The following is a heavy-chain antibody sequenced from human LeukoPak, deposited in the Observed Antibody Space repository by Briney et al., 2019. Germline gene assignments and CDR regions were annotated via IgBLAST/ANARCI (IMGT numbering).Heavy chain of an antibody. CDR2: IYDSGST. D-gene: IGHD3-10*01. CDR1: GGSIRSSYYY. V-gene: IGHV4-39*01. Sequence: PSETLSLTCTVSGGSIRSSYYYWGWIRQPPGKGLEWLGSIYDSGSTYYNPSLKSRVTISVDTSKNQFPLKLNSVTAADTAVYYWARHYGPWGQGTLVTVSS. J-gene: IGHJ5*02. CDR3: ARHYGP.